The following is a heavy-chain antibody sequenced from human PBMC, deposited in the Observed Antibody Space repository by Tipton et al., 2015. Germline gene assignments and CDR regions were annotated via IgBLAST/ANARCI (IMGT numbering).Heavy chain of an antibody. CDR1: GGSFSDYY. V-gene: IGHV4-34*01. J-gene: IGHJ4*02. D-gene: IGHD3-9*01. CDR2: ISHSGNT. CDR3: ACQDYDSLTRDYQTVDY. Sequence: TLSLTCAVFGGSFSDYYWNWIRQPPGKGLEWIGSISHSGNTYYNPSLKSRVTMSRDTSKNQFSLKLTSVTAADTAVYYCACQDYDSLTRDYQTVDYWGQGTLVTVSS.